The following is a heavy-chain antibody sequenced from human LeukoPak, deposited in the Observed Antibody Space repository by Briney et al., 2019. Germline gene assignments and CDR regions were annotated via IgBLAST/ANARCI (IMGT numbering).Heavy chain of an antibody. Sequence: HPGESLRLSCAASGFPFSTYWMSWVRQAPGKGLEWVANINQDGTEKYYVDSVKGRFTISRDYAKNSLYLQMNSLRAEDTAVYYCASGITMTYLDWGQGTLVTVSS. CDR2: INQDGTEK. CDR3: ASGITMTYLD. J-gene: IGHJ1*01. D-gene: IGHD3-22*01. V-gene: IGHV3-7*01. CDR1: GFPFSTYW.